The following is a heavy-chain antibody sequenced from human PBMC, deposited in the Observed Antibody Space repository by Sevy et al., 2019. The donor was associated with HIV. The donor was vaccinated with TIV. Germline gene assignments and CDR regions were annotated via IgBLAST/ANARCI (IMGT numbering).Heavy chain of an antibody. J-gene: IGHJ6*03. D-gene: IGHD6-13*01. CDR2: IKQDGSEK. Sequence: GGSLRLSCAASGFTFSSYWMSWVRQAPGKGLEWVANIKQDGSEKYYVDSVKGRFTISRDNAKNSLYLQMNSLRAEDTAVYYCARVGIAAARLYYYYYSMDVWGKGTTVTVSS. CDR1: GFTFSSYW. V-gene: IGHV3-7*03. CDR3: ARVGIAAARLYYYYYSMDV.